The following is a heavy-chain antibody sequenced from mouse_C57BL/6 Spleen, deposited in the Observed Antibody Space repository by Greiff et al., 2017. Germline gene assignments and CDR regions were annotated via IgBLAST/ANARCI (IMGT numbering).Heavy chain of an antibody. D-gene: IGHD1-1*01. V-gene: IGHV1-9*01. Sequence: QVQLQQSGAELMKPGASVKLSCKATGYTFTGYWIEWVKQRPGHGLAWIGEILPGSGSTNYNEKFKGKATFTADTSSNTTYMPLSSLTTEDSAIYSCARRSSGSHYAMDYWGQGTSVTVSS. CDR3: ARRSSGSHYAMDY. J-gene: IGHJ4*01. CDR1: GYTFTGYW. CDR2: ILPGSGST.